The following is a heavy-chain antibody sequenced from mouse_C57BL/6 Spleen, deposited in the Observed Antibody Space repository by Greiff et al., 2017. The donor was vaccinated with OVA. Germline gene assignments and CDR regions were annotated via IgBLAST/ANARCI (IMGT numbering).Heavy chain of an antibody. J-gene: IGHJ4*01. D-gene: IGHD1-1*01. Sequence: VHVKQSVAELVRPGASVKLSCTASGFNIKNTYMHWVKQRPEQGLEWIGRIDPANGNTKYAPQFQGKATITADTSSNTAYLQLSSLTSEDTAIYYCARRPITTVVADDYAMDYWGQGTSVTVSS. CDR2: IDPANGNT. CDR3: ARRPITTVVADDYAMDY. CDR1: GFNIKNTY. V-gene: IGHV14-3*01.